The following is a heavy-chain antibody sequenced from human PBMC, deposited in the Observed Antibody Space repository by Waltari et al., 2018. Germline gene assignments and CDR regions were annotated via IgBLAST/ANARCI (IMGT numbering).Heavy chain of an antibody. D-gene: IGHD2-8*02. Sequence: EVLLVESGGGLVKPGGSLRLSCATSGFTFSTFSMTWVRHAPGKGLEWVSSSHSSGSYIYYAYSVKGRFTISRDNTKNSLYLQRNSLRDEDTAVYYCAREGLLDWGQGTLVTVSS. J-gene: IGHJ4*02. CDR2: SHSSGSYI. V-gene: IGHV3-21*06. CDR1: GFTFSTFS. CDR3: AREGLLD.